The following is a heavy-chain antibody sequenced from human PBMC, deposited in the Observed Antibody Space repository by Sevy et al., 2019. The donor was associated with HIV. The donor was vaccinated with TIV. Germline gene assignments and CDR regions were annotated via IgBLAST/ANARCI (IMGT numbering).Heavy chain of an antibody. CDR2: ISYDGSNK. Sequence: GGSLRLSCAASGFTFSSYAMHWVRQAPGKGLEWVAVISYDGSNKYYADSVKGRFTISRDNSKNTLYLKMNSLRAEDTAVYYCARGGTFDYGDYGNDYWGQGTLVTVSS. CDR1: GFTFSSYA. D-gene: IGHD4-17*01. J-gene: IGHJ4*02. CDR3: ARGGTFDYGDYGNDY. V-gene: IGHV3-30-3*01.